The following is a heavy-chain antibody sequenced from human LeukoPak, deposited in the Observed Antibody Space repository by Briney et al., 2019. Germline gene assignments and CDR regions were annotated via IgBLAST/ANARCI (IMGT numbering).Heavy chain of an antibody. CDR2: IYYSGST. D-gene: IGHD1-1*01. CDR1: GGSLSTYY. Sequence: PSETLSLTCTVSGGSLSTYYWSWIRQPPGKGLEWIGYIYYSGSTKYNPPLKSRVTISVDPSKNQFSLKLRSVTAADTAAYYCARGGFLDPFDPWGRGTLVTVSS. CDR3: ARGGFLDPFDP. J-gene: IGHJ5*02. V-gene: IGHV4-59*01.